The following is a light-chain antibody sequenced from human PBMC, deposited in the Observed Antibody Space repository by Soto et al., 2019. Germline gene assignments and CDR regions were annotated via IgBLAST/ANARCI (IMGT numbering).Light chain of an antibody. Sequence: EIVMTQSPVTLSVSPGDRATLSCRASQSVNSNLAWYQHKPGQTHKLLIYVASTRATGIPARFSGSGSGTEFTLTISSLQSEDFAVYYCQQYNVWPLTFGGGTKVEFK. CDR3: QQYNVWPLT. V-gene: IGKV3-15*01. J-gene: IGKJ4*01. CDR1: QSVNSN. CDR2: VAS.